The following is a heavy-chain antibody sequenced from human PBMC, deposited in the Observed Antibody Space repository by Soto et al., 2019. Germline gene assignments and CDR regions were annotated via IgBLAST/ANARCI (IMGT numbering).Heavy chain of an antibody. CDR2: ISAYNGNT. Sequence: ASVKVSCKASGYTFTSYGISWVRQAPGQGLEWMGWISAYNGNTNYAQKLQGRVTMTTDTSTSTAYMELRSLRSDDTAVYYCARDTYYDFWSGYYNGMDVSGQGTTVTVSS. D-gene: IGHD3-3*01. CDR1: GYTFTSYG. CDR3: ARDTYYDFWSGYYNGMDV. J-gene: IGHJ6*02. V-gene: IGHV1-18*01.